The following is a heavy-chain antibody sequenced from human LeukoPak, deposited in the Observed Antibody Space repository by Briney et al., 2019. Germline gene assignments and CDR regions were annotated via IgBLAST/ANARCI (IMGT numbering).Heavy chain of an antibody. J-gene: IGHJ4*02. CDR2: IYYSGST. V-gene: IGHV4-30-4*01. CDR3: ASDGFGLPFDY. Sequence: SETLSLTCTVSGGSISSGDYYWSWIRQPPGKGLEWIGYIYYSGSTYYNPSLKSRVTISVDTSKNQFSLKLSSVTAADTAVYYCASDGFGLPFDYWGQGTLVTVSS. CDR1: GGSISSGDYY. D-gene: IGHD3-10*01.